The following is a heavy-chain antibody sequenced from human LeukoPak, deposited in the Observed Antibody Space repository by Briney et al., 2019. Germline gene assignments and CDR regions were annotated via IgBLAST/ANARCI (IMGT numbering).Heavy chain of an antibody. CDR1: GLTFSSYA. Sequence: PGGSLRLSCAASGLTFSSYAMHWVRQAPGKGLEWVAVISYDGSNKYYADSVKGRFTISRDNSKNTLYLQMNSLRAEDTAVYYCARVQLWPQRTYYYYYYYMDVWGKGTTVTVSS. D-gene: IGHD3-10*01. CDR3: ARVQLWPQRTYYYYYYYMDV. V-gene: IGHV3-30*01. J-gene: IGHJ6*03. CDR2: ISYDGSNK.